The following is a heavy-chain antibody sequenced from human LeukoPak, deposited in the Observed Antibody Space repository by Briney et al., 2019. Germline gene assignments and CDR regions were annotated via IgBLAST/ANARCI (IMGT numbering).Heavy chain of an antibody. D-gene: IGHD3-3*01. Sequence: PGGSLRLSCMGSGFTLSSYEMSWIRQAPGRGLEGVSYISSSTTIYYADSVKGRFTISGDNAKNSLYLQMNSLRAEDTAVYYCARDDFWSGYYYMDVWGKGTTVTVSS. CDR1: GFTLSSYE. J-gene: IGHJ6*03. CDR3: ARDDFWSGYYYMDV. V-gene: IGHV3-48*03. CDR2: ISSSTTI.